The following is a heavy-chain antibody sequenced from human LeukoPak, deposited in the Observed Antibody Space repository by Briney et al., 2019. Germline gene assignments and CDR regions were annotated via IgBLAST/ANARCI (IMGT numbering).Heavy chain of an antibody. CDR1: GYTFTSYY. CDR3: ARVEEYSSSWYWFHP. Sequence: ASVKVSCKASGYTFTSYYMHWVRQAPGQGLEWMGIINPSGGSTSYAQKFQGRVTMTGDMSTSTVYMELSSLRSEDTAVYYCARVEEYSSSWYWFHPWGQGTLVTVSS. D-gene: IGHD6-13*01. V-gene: IGHV1-46*01. CDR2: INPSGGST. J-gene: IGHJ5*02.